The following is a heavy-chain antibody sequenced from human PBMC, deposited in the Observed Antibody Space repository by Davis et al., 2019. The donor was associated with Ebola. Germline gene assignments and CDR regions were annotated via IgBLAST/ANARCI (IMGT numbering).Heavy chain of an antibody. V-gene: IGHV1-69*13. CDR2: IIPIFGTA. CDR1: GGTFSSYT. J-gene: IGHJ4*02. D-gene: IGHD3-16*01. CDR3: ARGPTDPSGG. Sequence: SVKVSCKASGGTFSSYTITWVRQAPGQGLEWMGEIIPIFGTANYAQKFQGRVTITADESTSTAYMELRSLRSEDTAVYYCARGPTDPSGGWGQGTLVTVSS.